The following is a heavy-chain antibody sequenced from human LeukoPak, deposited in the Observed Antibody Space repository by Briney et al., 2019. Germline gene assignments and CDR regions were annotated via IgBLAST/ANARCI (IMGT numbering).Heavy chain of an antibody. CDR3: ARSDPSSGYYYGYYYYMDV. V-gene: IGHV4-38-2*02. Sequence: SETLSLTCSVSEYSIGSGYYWAWIRQPPGEGLEWIGTIYHSGTTYYNPSLKSRLTLSVDTSNNQFSLKLSSVTAADTAVYYCARSDPSSGYYYGYYYYMDVWGKGITVAISS. CDR1: EYSIGSGYY. D-gene: IGHD3-22*01. J-gene: IGHJ6*03. CDR2: IYHSGTT.